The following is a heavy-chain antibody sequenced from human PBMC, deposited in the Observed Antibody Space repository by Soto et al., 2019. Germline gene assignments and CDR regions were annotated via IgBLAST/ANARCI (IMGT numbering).Heavy chain of an antibody. D-gene: IGHD2-2*01. J-gene: IGHJ2*01. CDR3: ARVGGYCISTSCYRYWYFDL. CDR2: ISAYNGNT. CDR1: GYTFTSYG. Sequence: QVQLVQSGAEVKKPGASVKVSCKASGYTFTSYGISWVRQAPGQGLEWMGWISAYNGNTNYAQKLQGRVTMTTDTSTSTAYMELRSLRSDDMAVYYCARVGGYCISTSCYRYWYFDLWGRGTLVTVSS. V-gene: IGHV1-18*03.